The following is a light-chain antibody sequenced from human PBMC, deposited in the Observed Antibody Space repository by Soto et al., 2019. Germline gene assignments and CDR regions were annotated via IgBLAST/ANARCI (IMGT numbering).Light chain of an antibody. V-gene: IGKV4-1*01. Sequence: DIVMTQSPDSLAVSLGERATINCKSSRSVLYSSNNKSYLAWYQQKPGQPPKLLIYWASTREFGVPDRFRGSGSETDFTLTISSLQAEDVAVYDCQQYYRTPRTFGQGTKVEIE. CDR2: WAS. CDR3: QQYYRTPRT. J-gene: IGKJ1*01. CDR1: RSVLYSSNNKSY.